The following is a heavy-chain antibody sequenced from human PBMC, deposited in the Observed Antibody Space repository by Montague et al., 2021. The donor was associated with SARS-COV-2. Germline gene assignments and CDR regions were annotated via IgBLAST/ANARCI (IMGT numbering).Heavy chain of an antibody. J-gene: IGHJ4*02. CDR3: AKDRQGEPNHFYAFDV. CDR2: ISGSADGT. CDR1: GFTFSIYA. V-gene: IGHV3-23*01. Sequence: SLRLSCAASGFTFSIYAMRWVRQAPGKGLEWVSGISGSADGTYYADSVKGRFTISRDDSKNTVYLQMNGLRAEDTAVYYCAKDRQGEPNHFYAFDVWGQGTQVTVSS. D-gene: IGHD1-14*01.